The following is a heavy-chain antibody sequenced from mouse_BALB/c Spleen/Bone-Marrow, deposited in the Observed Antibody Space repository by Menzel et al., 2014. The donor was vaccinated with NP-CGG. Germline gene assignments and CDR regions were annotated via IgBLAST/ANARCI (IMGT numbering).Heavy chain of an antibody. Sequence: QVQLQQSGAELVKPGASVKLSCKASGYTFTSYWIHWVKLRPGQGLEWIGEINPSNGRTNYNEKFKNKATLTVDKSSSTAYIQLSSLTSEDSAVYYCARCDGPAWFAYWGQGTLVTVSA. CDR3: ARCDGPAWFAY. D-gene: IGHD1-1*01. V-gene: IGHV1S81*02. J-gene: IGHJ3*01. CDR2: INPSNGRT. CDR1: GYTFTSYW.